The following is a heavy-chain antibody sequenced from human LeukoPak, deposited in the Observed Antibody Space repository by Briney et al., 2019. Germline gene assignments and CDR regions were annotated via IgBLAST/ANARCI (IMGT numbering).Heavy chain of an antibody. CDR3: AREEAAAGTGDNWFDP. CDR2: ISAYNGNT. CDR1: GYTITSYG. Sequence: ASVKVSCKASGYTITSYGISWVRQAPGQGLEWMGWISAYNGNTNYAQKLQGRVTMTTDTSTSTAYMELRSLRSDDTAVYYCAREEAAAGTGDNWFDPWGQGTLVTVSS. D-gene: IGHD6-13*01. J-gene: IGHJ5*02. V-gene: IGHV1-18*01.